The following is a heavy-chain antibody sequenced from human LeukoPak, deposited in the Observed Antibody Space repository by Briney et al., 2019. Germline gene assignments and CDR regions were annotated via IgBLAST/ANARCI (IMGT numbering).Heavy chain of an antibody. D-gene: IGHD2-8*02. V-gene: IGHV3-33*01. Sequence: GRSLRLSCAASGFTFSSYGMHWVRQAPGKGLEWVAVIWYDGSNKYYADSVKGRFTISRDNSKNTLYLQMNSLKAEDTAVYYCARLTGASNSGYWGQGTLVTVSS. CDR1: GFTFSSYG. J-gene: IGHJ4*02. CDR3: ARLTGASNSGY. CDR2: IWYDGSNK.